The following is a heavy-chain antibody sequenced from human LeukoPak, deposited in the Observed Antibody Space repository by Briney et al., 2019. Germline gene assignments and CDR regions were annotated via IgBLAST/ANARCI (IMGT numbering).Heavy chain of an antibody. Sequence: PSETLSLTCAVYGGSFSGYYWSWIRQPPRKGLEWIGEINHSGSTNYNPSLKSRVTISVDTSKNQFSLKLSSVTAADTAVYYCARSSITMVRGVVFDYWGQGTLVTVSS. V-gene: IGHV4-34*01. D-gene: IGHD3-10*01. CDR3: ARSSITMVRGVVFDY. J-gene: IGHJ4*02. CDR2: INHSGST. CDR1: GGSFSGYY.